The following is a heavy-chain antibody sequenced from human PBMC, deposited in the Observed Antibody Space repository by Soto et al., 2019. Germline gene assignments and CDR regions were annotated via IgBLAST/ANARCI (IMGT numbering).Heavy chain of an antibody. CDR2: IIPILGIA. Sequence: GASVKVSGKASGGTFSSYTISWVRQAPGQGLEWMGRIIPILGIANYAQKFQGRVTITADKSTSTAYMELSSLRSEDTAVYYCARNTLGYSYGYAAFSLMDVWGKGTTVTVSS. J-gene: IGHJ6*03. CDR1: GGTFSSYT. D-gene: IGHD5-18*01. V-gene: IGHV1-69*02. CDR3: ARNTLGYSYGYAAFSLMDV.